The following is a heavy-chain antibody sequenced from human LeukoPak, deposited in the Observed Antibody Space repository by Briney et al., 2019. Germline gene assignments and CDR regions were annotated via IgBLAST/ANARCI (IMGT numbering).Heavy chain of an antibody. CDR2: IDWDDDK. CDR3: ARILGGSYSYAFDI. D-gene: IGHD1-26*01. V-gene: IGHV2-70*04. CDR1: GFSLSTSGMR. J-gene: IGHJ3*02. Sequence: SGPALVKPTQTHTLTCTFSGFSLSTSGMRVSWIRQPPGKALEWLARIDWDDDKFYSTSLKTRLTISKDTSKNQVVLTMTNMDPVDTATYYCARILGGSYSYAFDIWGQGTMVTVSS.